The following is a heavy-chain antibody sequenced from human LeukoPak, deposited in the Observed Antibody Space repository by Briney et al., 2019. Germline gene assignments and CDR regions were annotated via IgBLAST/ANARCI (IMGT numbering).Heavy chain of an antibody. D-gene: IGHD5-24*01. CDR2: IIPIFGTA. CDR1: GGTFSSYA. Sequence: SVKVSCKASGGTFSSYAISWVRQAPGQGLEWMGGIIPIFGTANYAQKFQGRVTITTDESTSTAYMELSSLRSEDAAVYYCARSGRDGYNYFDYWGQGTLVTVSS. J-gene: IGHJ4*02. CDR3: ARSGRDGYNYFDY. V-gene: IGHV1-69*05.